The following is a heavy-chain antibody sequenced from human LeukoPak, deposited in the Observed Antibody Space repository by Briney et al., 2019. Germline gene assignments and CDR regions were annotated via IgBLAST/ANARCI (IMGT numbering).Heavy chain of an antibody. CDR3: ARIRGLVWNDGCWFDP. Sequence: PGGSLRLSCAASGFTFSSYEMNWVRQAPGKGLEWVSYISSRGTTTYYADSVKGRFTISRDDAKNSLYLHMNSLRVEDTAVYYCARIRGLVWNDGCWFDPWGQGTLVTVSS. V-gene: IGHV3-48*03. CDR1: GFTFSSYE. CDR2: ISSRGTTT. J-gene: IGHJ5*02. D-gene: IGHD1-1*01.